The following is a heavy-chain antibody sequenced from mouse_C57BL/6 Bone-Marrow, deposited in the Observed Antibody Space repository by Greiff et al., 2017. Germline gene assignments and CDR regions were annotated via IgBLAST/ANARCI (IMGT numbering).Heavy chain of an antibody. J-gene: IGHJ2*01. Sequence: DVHLVESGGGLVKPGGSLKLSCAASGFTFSDYGMHWVRQAPEKGLEWVAYISSGSSTIYYADTVKGRFTISRDNAKNTLFLQMTSLRSEVTAMYYCARPHYGSSYYFDYWGQGTTLTVSS. V-gene: IGHV5-17*01. CDR2: ISSGSSTI. CDR1: GFTFSDYG. D-gene: IGHD1-1*01. CDR3: ARPHYGSSYYFDY.